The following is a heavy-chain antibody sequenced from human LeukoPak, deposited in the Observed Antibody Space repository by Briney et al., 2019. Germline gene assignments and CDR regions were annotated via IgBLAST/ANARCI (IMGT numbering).Heavy chain of an antibody. D-gene: IGHD6-13*01. Sequence: GESLKISCKGSGYSLISYWIGWVRQMPGKGLEWMGIINPGDSDTTYCPSFQGQVTISAVKSISTAYLQWSSLKASDAAMYYCARLRIAAVYFDYWGQGTLVTVSS. V-gene: IGHV5-51*01. CDR3: ARLRIAAVYFDY. J-gene: IGHJ4*02. CDR2: INPGDSDT. CDR1: GYSLISYW.